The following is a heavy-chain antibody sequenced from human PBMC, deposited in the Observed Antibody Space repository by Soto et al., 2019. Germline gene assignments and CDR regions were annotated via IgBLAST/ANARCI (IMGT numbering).Heavy chain of an antibody. J-gene: IGHJ6*02. CDR3: ARGTFLWFGDIYGMDV. CDR1: GFTFSSYD. CDR2: IGTAGDT. D-gene: IGHD3-10*01. V-gene: IGHV3-13*01. Sequence: EVQLVESGGGLVQPGGSLRLSCAASGFTFSSYDMQWVRQATGKGLEWVSAIGTAGDTYYPGSVKGRFTISRENAKNSLYLQMNSLRAEDTAVYYCARGTFLWFGDIYGMDVWGQGTTVTVSS.